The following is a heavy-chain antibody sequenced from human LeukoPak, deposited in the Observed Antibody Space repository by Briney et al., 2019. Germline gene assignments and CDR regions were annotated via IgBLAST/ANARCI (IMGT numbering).Heavy chain of an antibody. V-gene: IGHV1-3*01. Sequence: GASVKVSCKTLGYTFITSSIYWVRQAPGQRLEWLGWITVASGNIRYSENLQGRVTLTRDTSANTAYMELHNLKFEDTAVYYCVGGSLGYWGQGTLVTVSS. CDR2: ITVASGNI. CDR1: GYTFITSS. CDR3: VGGSLGY. J-gene: IGHJ4*02.